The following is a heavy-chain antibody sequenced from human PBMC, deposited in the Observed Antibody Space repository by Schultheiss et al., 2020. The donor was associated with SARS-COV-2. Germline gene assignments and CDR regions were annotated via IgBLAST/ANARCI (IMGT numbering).Heavy chain of an antibody. V-gene: IGHV4-39*01. CDR2: IYTSGST. CDR3: ARHARVYYDVWSGDKKYYFDY. J-gene: IGHJ4*02. Sequence: SETLSLTCTVSGGSISSSSYYWGWIRQPPGKGLEWIGSIYTSGSTNYNPSLKSRVTMSVDTSKNQFSLKLSSVTAADTAVYYCARHARVYYDVWSGDKKYYFDYWGQGTLVTVSS. CDR1: GGSISSSSYY. D-gene: IGHD3-3*01.